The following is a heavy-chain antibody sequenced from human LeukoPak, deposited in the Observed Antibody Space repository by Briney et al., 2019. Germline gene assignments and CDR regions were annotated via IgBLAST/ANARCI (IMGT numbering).Heavy chain of an antibody. V-gene: IGHV3-48*04. CDR2: ISSSSSTI. D-gene: IGHD2-2*01. J-gene: IGHJ3*02. CDR3: ARDRTADAFDI. Sequence: GSLRLSCAASGFTFSSYSMNWVRQAPGKGLEWVSYISSSSSTIYYADSVKGRFTISRDNAKNSLYLQMNSLRAEDTAVYYCARDRTADAFDIWGQGTMVTVSS. CDR1: GFTFSSYS.